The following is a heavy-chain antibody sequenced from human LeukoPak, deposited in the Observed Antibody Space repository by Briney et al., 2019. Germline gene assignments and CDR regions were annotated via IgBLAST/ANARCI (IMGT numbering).Heavy chain of an antibody. J-gene: IGHJ4*02. D-gene: IGHD5/OR15-5a*01. Sequence: RSGGSLRLSCAASGFTFSSYAMGWVRQAPGKGLEWVSTISGSGDSTHYADSVKGRLTISRDSSKNTLYLQMNSLRAEDTAVYYCAKYLSKYFDYWGQGTLVTVSS. CDR3: AKYLSKYFDY. CDR1: GFTFSSYA. V-gene: IGHV3-23*01. CDR2: ISGSGDST.